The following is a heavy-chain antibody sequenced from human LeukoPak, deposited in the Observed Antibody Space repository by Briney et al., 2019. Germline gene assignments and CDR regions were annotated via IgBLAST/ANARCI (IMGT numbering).Heavy chain of an antibody. D-gene: IGHD1-26*01. J-gene: IGHJ4*02. Sequence: PGGSLRLSCAASGFTFSSYGMHWVRQAPGKGLEWVAVIWYDGSNKYYADSVKGRFTISRDNSKNTPYLQMNSLRAEDTAVYYCAKDGGSGSYYLVDYWGQGTLVTVSS. CDR1: GFTFSSYG. V-gene: IGHV3-33*06. CDR3: AKDGGSGSYYLVDY. CDR2: IWYDGSNK.